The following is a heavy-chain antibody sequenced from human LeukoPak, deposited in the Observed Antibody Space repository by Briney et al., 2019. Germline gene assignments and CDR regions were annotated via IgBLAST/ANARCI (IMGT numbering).Heavy chain of an antibody. CDR3: VASTSWNYFQY. D-gene: IGHD2-2*01. V-gene: IGHV3-23*01. CDR1: GFTFSSYA. Sequence: GGSLRLSCAASGFTFSSYAMNWVRQAPGKGLDWVSVISGSGGDTYYADSVKGRFTISRDNSKNTLYLHMNSVRADDTAVYYCVASTSWNYFQYWGQGTLVTVSS. CDR2: ISGSGGDT. J-gene: IGHJ4*02.